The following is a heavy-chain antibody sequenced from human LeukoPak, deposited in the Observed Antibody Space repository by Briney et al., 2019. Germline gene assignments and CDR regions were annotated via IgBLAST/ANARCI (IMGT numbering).Heavy chain of an antibody. Sequence: GGSLRLSCTASGFTFSNFWMSWVRQAPGKGLEWVANIKQDGSEKFYVDSVKGRFTISRDNAKNSLYLQMNSLRAEDTAVYYCARVSSGSYNYYFDYWGQGTLVTVSS. J-gene: IGHJ4*02. CDR2: IKQDGSEK. D-gene: IGHD1-26*01. CDR1: GFTFSNFW. V-gene: IGHV3-7*01. CDR3: ARVSSGSYNYYFDY.